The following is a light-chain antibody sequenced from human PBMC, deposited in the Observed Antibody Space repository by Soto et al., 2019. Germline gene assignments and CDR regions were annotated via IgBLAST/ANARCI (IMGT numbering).Light chain of an antibody. CDR2: AAS. V-gene: IGKV1-39*01. CDR3: QQSYRFPKT. CDR1: DTVTSD. Sequence: DVQMTQSPSSLSASVGDILSLTCLAIDTVTSDLDWYQQKPAKAPKLLIYAASTLQSGVPSRFSGSGSGTEFTLTIISLQPEDFATYYCQQSYRFPKTFGRGTKVDIK. J-gene: IGKJ1*01.